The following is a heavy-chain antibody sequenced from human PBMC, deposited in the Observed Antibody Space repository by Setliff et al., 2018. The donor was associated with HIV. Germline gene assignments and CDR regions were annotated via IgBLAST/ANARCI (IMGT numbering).Heavy chain of an antibody. CDR3: ARDPGRYNGMDV. D-gene: IGHD1-20*01. V-gene: IGHV3-21*01. CDR2: ISSISTYI. Sequence: GGSLRLSCAASGFTFSSYSMNWVRQAPGKGLEWVSSISSISTYIYYADSVQGRFTIFRDNDKNSLYLQMISLRAEDTAVYYCARDPGRYNGMDVWGQGTTVTVSS. J-gene: IGHJ6*02. CDR1: GFTFSSYS.